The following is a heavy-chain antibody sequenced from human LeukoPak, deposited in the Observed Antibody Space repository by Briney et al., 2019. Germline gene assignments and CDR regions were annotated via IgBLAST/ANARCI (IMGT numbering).Heavy chain of an antibody. J-gene: IGHJ3*02. D-gene: IGHD3-22*01. CDR2: FDPEDGET. CDR3: ATDGRHSSGYYNAFDI. Sequence: ASVKVSCKVSGYTLTELSMHWVRQAPGKGLEWMGGFDPEDGETIYAQKFQGRVTMTEDTSTDTAYMELSSLRSEDTAVYYCATDGRHSSGYYNAFDIWGQGTMVTVSS. V-gene: IGHV1-24*01. CDR1: GYTLTELS.